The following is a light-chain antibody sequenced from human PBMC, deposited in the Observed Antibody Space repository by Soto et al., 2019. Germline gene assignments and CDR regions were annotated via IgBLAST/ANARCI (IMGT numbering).Light chain of an antibody. CDR2: DVS. CDR3: NSYTSSNSYV. Sequence: QSVLTQPASVSGSPGQSITISCTGTSSDVGAYNYVSWYQQHPGKAPKLMIYDVSNRPSGVSSRFSGSKSGNTASLTISGLQAEDEADYFCNSYTSSNSYVFGNGTKVT. CDR1: SSDVGAYNY. V-gene: IGLV2-14*03. J-gene: IGLJ1*01.